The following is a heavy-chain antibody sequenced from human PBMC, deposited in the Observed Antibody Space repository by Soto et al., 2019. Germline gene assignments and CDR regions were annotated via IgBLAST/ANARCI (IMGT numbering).Heavy chain of an antibody. CDR3: AKETSVSFFAYYYYGMDV. CDR1: GFSFSSYG. CDR2: ISYDGSNK. V-gene: IGHV3-30*18. J-gene: IGHJ6*02. Sequence: HPGGSLRLSCAASGFSFSSYGMHWVRQAPGKGLEWVAVISYDGSNKYYADSVQSRFTISRDNSKNTLNLQMNSLRVEDTAVYFCAKETSVSFFAYYYYGMDVWGQGTTVTVSS. D-gene: IGHD4-4*01.